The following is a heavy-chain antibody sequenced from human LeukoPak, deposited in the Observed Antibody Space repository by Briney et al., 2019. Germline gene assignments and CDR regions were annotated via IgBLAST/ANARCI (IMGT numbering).Heavy chain of an antibody. J-gene: IGHJ6*02. CDR1: GFTFSGSA. CDR2: IRSKANSYAT. V-gene: IGHV3-73*01. D-gene: IGHD3-10*01. Sequence: GGSLRLSCAASGFTFSGSAMHWVRQASGKGLDWVGRIRSKANSYATAYAASVKGRFTISRDDSKNTAYLQMNSLKTEDTAVYYCTPSTEYYGSGSYTFYYYGMDVWGQGTTVTVSS. CDR3: TPSTEYYGSGSYTFYYYGMDV.